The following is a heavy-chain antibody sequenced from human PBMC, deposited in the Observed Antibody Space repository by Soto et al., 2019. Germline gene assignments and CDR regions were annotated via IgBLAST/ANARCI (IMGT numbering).Heavy chain of an antibody. J-gene: IGHJ6*03. V-gene: IGHV3-11*01. CDR2: ISSSGSTI. CDR3: ARDVNDYGDYGIVYYYYYMDV. Sequence: GGSLRLSCAASGFTFSDYYMSWIRQAPGKGLEWVSYISSSGSTIYYADSVKGRFTISRDNAKNSLYLQMNSLRAEDTAVYYCARDVNDYGDYGIVYYYYYMDVWGKGTTVTVSS. CDR1: GFTFSDYY. D-gene: IGHD4-17*01.